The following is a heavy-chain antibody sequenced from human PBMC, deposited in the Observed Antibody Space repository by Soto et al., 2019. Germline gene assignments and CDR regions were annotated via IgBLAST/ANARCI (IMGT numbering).Heavy chain of an antibody. J-gene: IGHJ6*02. V-gene: IGHV3-21*01. CDR3: ARAFPYYYGMDV. Sequence: PVGSLRLSCAASGFTFSSYSMNWVRQAPGKGLEWVSSISSSSSYIYYADSVKGRFTISRDNAKNSLYLQMNSLRAEDTAVYYCARAFPYYYGMDVWGQGTTVTVSS. CDR2: ISSSSSYI. CDR1: GFTFSSYS.